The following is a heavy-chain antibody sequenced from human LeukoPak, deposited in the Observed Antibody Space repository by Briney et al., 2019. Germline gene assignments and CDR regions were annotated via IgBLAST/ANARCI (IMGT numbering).Heavy chain of an antibody. D-gene: IGHD4-17*01. V-gene: IGHV4-4*07. CDR3: ARDRERWTTTTSGYHDYHYYTDV. Sequence: SETLSLTCTVSGFSISSYYWSWIRQPAGKGLEWIGNICISGNTNYNPSLKSRVTLSVDTSKNQFSLKLSYVTAADTALYYCARDRERWTTTTSGYHDYHYYTDVWGKGTTVTVSS. CDR1: GFSISSYY. CDR2: ICISGNT. J-gene: IGHJ6*03.